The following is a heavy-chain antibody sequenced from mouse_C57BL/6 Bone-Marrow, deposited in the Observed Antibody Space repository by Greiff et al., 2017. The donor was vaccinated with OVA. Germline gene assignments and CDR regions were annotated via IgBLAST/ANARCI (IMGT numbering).Heavy chain of an antibody. V-gene: IGHV5-6*01. Sequence: EVHLVESGGDLVKPGGSLKLSCAASGFTFSSYGMSWVRQTPDKRLEWVATISSGGSYTYYPDSVKGRFTISRDNAKNTLYLQMSSLKSEDTAMYYCARRGYSNHWYFDVWGTGTTVTVSS. CDR1: GFTFSSYG. CDR3: ARRGYSNHWYFDV. CDR2: ISSGGSYT. D-gene: IGHD2-5*01. J-gene: IGHJ1*03.